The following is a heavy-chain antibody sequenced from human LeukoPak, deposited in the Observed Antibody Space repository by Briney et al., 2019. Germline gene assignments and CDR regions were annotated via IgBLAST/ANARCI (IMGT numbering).Heavy chain of an antibody. CDR3: AASYSSLFDY. D-gene: IGHD6-19*01. Sequence: SETLSLTCTVSGGSISSYYWSWIRQPPGKGLEWIGYIHYSGSATYNPSLKSRVTISLDTSKNQFSLKLSSVTAADTAVYYCAASYSSLFDYWGRGTLVTVPS. CDR2: IHYSGSA. J-gene: IGHJ4*02. CDR1: GGSISSYY. V-gene: IGHV4-59*08.